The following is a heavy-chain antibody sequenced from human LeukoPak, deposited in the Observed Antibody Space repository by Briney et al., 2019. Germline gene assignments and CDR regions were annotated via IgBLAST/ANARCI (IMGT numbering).Heavy chain of an antibody. Sequence: GRSLRLSCAASGFTFSSYDMHWVRQAPGKGLEWVAVISYDGSNKYYADSVKGRFTISRDNSKNTLYLQMNSLKAEDTAVYYCASRIAVAGTDYWGQGTLVTVSS. CDR1: GFTFSSYD. V-gene: IGHV3-30-3*01. CDR2: ISYDGSNK. CDR3: ASRIAVAGTDY. J-gene: IGHJ4*02. D-gene: IGHD6-19*01.